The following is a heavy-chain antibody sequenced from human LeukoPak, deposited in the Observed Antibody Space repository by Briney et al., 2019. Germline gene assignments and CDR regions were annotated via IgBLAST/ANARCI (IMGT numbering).Heavy chain of an antibody. Sequence: ASVKVSCKASGYTFTGYYMHWVRQAPGQGLEWMGWINPNSGGTNYAQKFQGRVTMTRDTSISTAYMELSRLRSDDTAVYYCARLVSGSPYSAFDIWGQGTMVTVSS. D-gene: IGHD1-26*01. J-gene: IGHJ3*02. CDR1: GYTFTGYY. CDR2: INPNSGGT. V-gene: IGHV1-2*02. CDR3: ARLVSGSPYSAFDI.